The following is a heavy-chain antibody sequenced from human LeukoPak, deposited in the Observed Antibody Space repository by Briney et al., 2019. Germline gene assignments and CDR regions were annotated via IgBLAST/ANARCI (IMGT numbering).Heavy chain of an antibody. CDR1: GFTFSNAW. V-gene: IGHV3-15*01. J-gene: IGHJ6*03. CDR2: IKSKTDGGTT. D-gene: IGHD5-18*01. Sequence: GGSLRLSCAASGFTFSNAWMSWVRQAPGKGLEWVGRIKSKTDGGTTDYAAPVKGRFTISRDDSKNTLYLQMNSLRAEDTAVYYCAKDQKRGYSYGYLFYYYYMDVWGKGTTVTISS. CDR3: AKDQKRGYSYGYLFYYYYMDV.